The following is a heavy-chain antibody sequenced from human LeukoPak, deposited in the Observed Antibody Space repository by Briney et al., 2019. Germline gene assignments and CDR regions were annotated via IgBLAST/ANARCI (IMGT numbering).Heavy chain of an antibody. V-gene: IGHV3-21*01. J-gene: IGHJ6*03. CDR1: GFSFSSYN. Sequence: GGSLRLSCEASGFSFSSYNMDWVRQTPGKGLEWISSITTSSTYTFYADSVKGRFTISRDNARNSLYLQMNSLRVEDTAVYYCARDPYSGTYGNTYYYYMDVWGKGTTVTVSS. CDR3: ARDPYSGTYGNTYYYYMDV. CDR2: ITTSSTYT. D-gene: IGHD1-26*01.